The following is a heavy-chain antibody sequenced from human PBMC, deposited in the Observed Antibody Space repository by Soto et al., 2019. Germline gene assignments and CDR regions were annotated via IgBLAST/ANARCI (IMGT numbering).Heavy chain of an antibody. CDR1: GFTFSSYG. J-gene: IGHJ4*02. CDR2: ISYDGSNK. Sequence: GGSLRLSCAASGFTFSSYGMHWVRQAPGKGLEWVAVISYDGSNKYHADSVKGRFTISRDNSKNTLYLQMNSLRVEDTAVYYCEKTTDRSGYYYRFDYWGQGALVTVYS. V-gene: IGHV3-30*18. D-gene: IGHD3-22*01. CDR3: EKTTDRSGYYYRFDY.